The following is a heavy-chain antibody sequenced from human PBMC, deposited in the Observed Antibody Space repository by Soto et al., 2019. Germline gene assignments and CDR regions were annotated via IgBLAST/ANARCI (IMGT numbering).Heavy chain of an antibody. D-gene: IGHD5-18*01. CDR3: ARHFDRTLVDGWYFDL. CDR2: IYFTGST. J-gene: IGHJ2*01. CDR1: GVSISSSNYY. V-gene: IGHV4-39*01. Sequence: QLQLQESGPGLVNPAETLSLTCTVSGVSISSSNYYWSWIRQPPGKGLEWIGAIYFTGSTYYNPSLKSRVTISLGTSKNQLSLKLSSVTAADTAVYYCARHFDRTLVDGWYFDLWGRGTLVTVSS.